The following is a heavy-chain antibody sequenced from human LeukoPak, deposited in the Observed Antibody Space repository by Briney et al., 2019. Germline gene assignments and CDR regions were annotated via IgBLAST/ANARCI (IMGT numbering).Heavy chain of an antibody. CDR3: ARLLYDSSGYHDAFDI. CDR1: GFTFSSYG. J-gene: IGHJ3*02. Sequence: GGSLRLSCAASGFTFSSYGMSWVRQAPGKGLEWVSAISGSGGSTYYADSVKGRFTISRDNSKNTLYLQMNSLRAEDTAVYYCARLLYDSSGYHDAFDIWGQGTMVTVSS. D-gene: IGHD3-22*01. V-gene: IGHV3-23*01. CDR2: ISGSGGST.